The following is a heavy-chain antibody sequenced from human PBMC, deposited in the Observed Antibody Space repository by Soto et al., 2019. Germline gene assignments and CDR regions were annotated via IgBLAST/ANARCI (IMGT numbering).Heavy chain of an antibody. CDR1: GGIFSSYA. CDR3: ARRSVVGTPTGGYFDY. D-gene: IGHD1-26*01. J-gene: IGHJ4*02. CDR2: IIPIFGTT. Sequence: QVPLVQSGAEVKKPGSSVKVSCKASGGIFSSYAISWVRQAPGQGLECMGGIIPIFGTTDYAQKFQGRVRITADESTSTAYMELSSLRSEDTAVYYCARRSVVGTPTGGYFDYWGQGTLVTVSS. V-gene: IGHV1-69*01.